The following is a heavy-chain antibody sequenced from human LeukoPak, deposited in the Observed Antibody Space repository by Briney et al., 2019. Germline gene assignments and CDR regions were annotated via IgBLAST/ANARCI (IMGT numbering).Heavy chain of an antibody. D-gene: IGHD3-22*01. Sequence: SETLSLTCAVYGGSFSGYYWSWLRQPPGKGLEWLGEINHSGSTNYNPSLKSRVTISVDTSKNQFSLKLSSVTAADTAVYYCARGTPPPTYYYDSSGYYYFDYWGQGTLVTVSS. CDR2: INHSGST. CDR3: ARGTPPPTYYYDSSGYYYFDY. J-gene: IGHJ4*02. CDR1: GGSFSGYY. V-gene: IGHV4-34*01.